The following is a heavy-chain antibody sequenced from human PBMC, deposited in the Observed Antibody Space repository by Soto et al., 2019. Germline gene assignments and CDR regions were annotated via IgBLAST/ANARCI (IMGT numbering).Heavy chain of an antibody. Sequence: EVQLVETGGGLIQPGGSLRLSFAASGFTVSSNYMSWVRQAPGKGLEWVSVIYSGGSTYYADSVKGRFTISRDNSKNTLYLQMNSLRAEDTAVYYCARVHRDGYNLGYFDYWGQGTLVTVSS. CDR1: GFTVSSNY. J-gene: IGHJ4*02. CDR2: IYSGGST. D-gene: IGHD5-12*01. V-gene: IGHV3-53*02. CDR3: ARVHRDGYNLGYFDY.